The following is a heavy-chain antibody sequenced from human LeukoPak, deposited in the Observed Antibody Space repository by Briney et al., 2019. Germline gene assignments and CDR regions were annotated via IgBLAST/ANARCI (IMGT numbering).Heavy chain of an antibody. Sequence: GGSLRLSWAAAGFTFNSYKMNWVRQAPGKGREWLSYISGDSSTIYHADSVKGRFTISRDNAKNLLFLQMNSLRDEDTAVYYCARYTITTVTTSGAFDCWGQGTLVTVSS. J-gene: IGHJ4*02. CDR3: ARYTITTVTTSGAFDC. D-gene: IGHD4-17*01. V-gene: IGHV3-48*02. CDR2: ISGDSSTI. CDR1: GFTFNSYK.